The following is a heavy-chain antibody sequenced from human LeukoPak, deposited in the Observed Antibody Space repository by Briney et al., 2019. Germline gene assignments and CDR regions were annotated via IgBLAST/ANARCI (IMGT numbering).Heavy chain of an antibody. Sequence: QPGGSLRLSCAASGFTFSSYSMNWVRQAPGKGLEWVSYISSSSSTIYYADSVKGRFTISRDNAKNSLYLQMHSPRAEDTAVYYCASALYSYGSGGADYWGQGTLVTVSS. J-gene: IGHJ4*02. D-gene: IGHD5-18*01. CDR2: ISSSSSTI. CDR1: GFTFSSYS. CDR3: ASALYSYGSGGADY. V-gene: IGHV3-48*01.